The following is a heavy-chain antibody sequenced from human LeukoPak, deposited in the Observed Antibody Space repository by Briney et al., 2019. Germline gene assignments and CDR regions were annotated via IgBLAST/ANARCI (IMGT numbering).Heavy chain of an antibody. J-gene: IGHJ6*02. CDR2: INHSGST. CDR3: ARGSSYYDILTGYYYYYYYGMDV. Sequence: PSETLSLTCAVYGGSFSGYYWSWIRQPPGKGLEWIGEINHSGSTNYNPSLESRVTISVDTSKNQFSLKLSSVTAADTAVYYCARGSSYYDILTGYYYYYYYGMDVWGQGTTVTVSS. V-gene: IGHV4-34*01. CDR1: GGSFSGYY. D-gene: IGHD3-9*01.